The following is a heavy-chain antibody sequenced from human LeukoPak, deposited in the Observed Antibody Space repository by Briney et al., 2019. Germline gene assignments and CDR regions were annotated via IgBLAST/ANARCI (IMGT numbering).Heavy chain of an antibody. CDR2: SNQSGST. J-gene: IGHJ6*03. Sequence: PSETLSLTCTIYGGSFSGYYWSWICQFPGKGLEWIGESNQSGSTNYKPSLKSRVTISVDMSKNQFSLKLSSVTAADTAVYYCARHRPASNYYYYYMDVWGKGTTVTISS. CDR1: GGSFSGYY. CDR3: ARHRPASNYYYYYMDV. D-gene: IGHD2-21*01. V-gene: IGHV4-34*01.